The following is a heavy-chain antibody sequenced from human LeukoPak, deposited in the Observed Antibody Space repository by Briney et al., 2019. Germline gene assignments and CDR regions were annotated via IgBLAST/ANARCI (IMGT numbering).Heavy chain of an antibody. CDR1: GYTFTGYY. Sequence: ASVKVSCKASGYTFTGYYMHWVRQAPGQGLEWMGWINPNSGGTNYAQKFQGRVTMTRDTSISTAYMELSRLRSDDMAVYYCARVLTMEPYYFDYWGQGTLVTVSS. J-gene: IGHJ4*02. CDR2: INPNSGGT. D-gene: IGHD3-10*01. V-gene: IGHV1-2*02. CDR3: ARVLTMEPYYFDY.